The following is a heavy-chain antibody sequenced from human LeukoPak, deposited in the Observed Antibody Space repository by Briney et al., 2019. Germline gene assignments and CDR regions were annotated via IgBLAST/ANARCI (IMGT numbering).Heavy chain of an antibody. D-gene: IGHD2-8*01. CDR1: GGSIGSFY. CDR3: ARTNRPRRLTVTRYWFDP. Sequence: SETLSLTCTVSGGSIGSFYWSWIRQPPGKGLEWIGYIYYSGSTNYNPSLKSRVTISVDTSKNQFSLKLSSVTAADTAVYYCARTNRPRRLTVTRYWFDPWGQGTLVTVSS. J-gene: IGHJ5*02. CDR2: IYYSGST. V-gene: IGHV4-59*01.